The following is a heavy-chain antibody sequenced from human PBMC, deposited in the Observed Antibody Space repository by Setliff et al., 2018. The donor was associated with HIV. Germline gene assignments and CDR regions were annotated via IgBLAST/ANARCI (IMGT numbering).Heavy chain of an antibody. CDR1: GGSLNTGTYY. CDR3: VSDRNSITWYYY. J-gene: IGHJ4*02. Sequence: PSETLSLTCTVSGGSLNTGTYYWSWIRQPAGKGLEWIGHIYITEDTDYNPSLKSRVTISVDTSKNQFSLKLSSLTAADTAVYYCVSDRNSITWYYYWGQGTLVTVSS. CDR2: IYITEDT. V-gene: IGHV4-61*09. D-gene: IGHD6-13*01.